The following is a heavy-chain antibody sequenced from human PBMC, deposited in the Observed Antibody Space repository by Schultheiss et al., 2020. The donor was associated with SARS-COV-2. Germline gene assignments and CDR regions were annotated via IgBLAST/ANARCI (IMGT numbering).Heavy chain of an antibody. CDR1: GGSISSYY. D-gene: IGHD6-13*01. CDR2: IYYSGST. CDR3: AREQAAGTGLVWRAVWDY. J-gene: IGHJ4*02. Sequence: SETLSLTCTVSGGSISSYYWSWIRQPPGKGLEWIGYIYYSGSTNYNPSLKSRVTISVDTSKNQFSLKLSSVTAADTAVYYCAREQAAGTGLVWRAVWDYWGQGTLVTVSS. V-gene: IGHV4-59*12.